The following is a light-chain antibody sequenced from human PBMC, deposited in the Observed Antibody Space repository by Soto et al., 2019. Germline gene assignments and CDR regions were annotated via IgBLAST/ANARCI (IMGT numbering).Light chain of an antibody. CDR1: HSVSNDY. CDR2: GAS. CDR3: PHYGNSTPLYT. V-gene: IGKV3-20*01. J-gene: IGKJ2*01. Sequence: EIVLTQSPGTLSLSPGDRATLSCRASHSVSNDYLAWYQQKPGQAPRLLIYGASSRATGIPDRFSGSASGTEFTHTISRLESKAFSVYYDPHYGNSTPLYTFGQGTKLEVK.